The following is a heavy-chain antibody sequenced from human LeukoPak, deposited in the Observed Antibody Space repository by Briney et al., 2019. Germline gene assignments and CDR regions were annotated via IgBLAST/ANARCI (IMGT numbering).Heavy chain of an antibody. Sequence: SETLSLTCTVSGGSISSGGYYWSWIRQHPGKGLEWIGYIYYSGSTYYNPSLKSRVTISVDTSKNQFSLKLSSVTAADTAVYYCAREGDTVTDASDIWGQGTMVTVSS. D-gene: IGHD4-17*01. J-gene: IGHJ3*02. CDR3: AREGDTVTDASDI. V-gene: IGHV4-31*03. CDR1: GGSISSGGYY. CDR2: IYYSGST.